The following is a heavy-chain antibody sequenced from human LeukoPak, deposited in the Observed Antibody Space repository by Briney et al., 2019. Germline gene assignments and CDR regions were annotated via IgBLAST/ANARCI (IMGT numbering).Heavy chain of an antibody. D-gene: IGHD3-22*01. CDR1: EFPFSYW. CDR2: IRPDGSEG. V-gene: IGHV3-7*01. Sequence: PGGPLRLSCAASEFPFSYWMSWGRQAPGKGLEWVATIRPDGSEGYYADSARGRFTISRDNSKNSFYLQMSSLRADDAGVFYCARDVADSAFDYWGQGTLVTVSS. CDR3: ARDVADSAFDY. J-gene: IGHJ4*02.